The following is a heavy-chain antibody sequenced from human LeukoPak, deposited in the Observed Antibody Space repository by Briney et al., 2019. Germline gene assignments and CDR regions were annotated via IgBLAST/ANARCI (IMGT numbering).Heavy chain of an antibody. J-gene: IGHJ4*02. V-gene: IGHV3-23*01. Sequence: GWSLRLSCAASGIAFSSYVMSWVRQGPGKGLEWVSGISVSGAGTYYADSVKGRFTISRDNSKNTLYLQMNSLRAEDTAVYYCAKGELLLSASDFWGQGTLVTVSS. D-gene: IGHD2-15*01. CDR2: ISVSGAGT. CDR1: GIAFSSYV. CDR3: AKGELLLSASDF.